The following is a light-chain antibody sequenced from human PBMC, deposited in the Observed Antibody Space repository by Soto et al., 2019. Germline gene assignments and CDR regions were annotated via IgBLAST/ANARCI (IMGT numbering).Light chain of an antibody. CDR1: SSDVGGYNY. J-gene: IGLJ2*01. V-gene: IGLV2-14*01. CDR2: DVS. Sequence: QSALTQPASVSGSPGQSITISCTGTSSDVGGYNYVSWYQQHPGKAPKLMIYDVSNRPSGVSNRFSGSKSGNTASLTISGLQAEDEADHYCSSYTRSSTSVVFCGGTKLTVL. CDR3: SSYTRSSTSVV.